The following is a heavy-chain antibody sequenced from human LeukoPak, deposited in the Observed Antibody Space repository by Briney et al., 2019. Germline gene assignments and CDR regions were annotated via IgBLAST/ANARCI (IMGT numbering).Heavy chain of an antibody. CDR3: ARAGGIAAAGTD. CDR2: MNPNSGNT. D-gene: IGHD6-13*01. J-gene: IGHJ4*02. V-gene: IGHV1-8*01. Sequence: ASVKVSCKASGYTFTSYDINWVRQATGQGLEWMGWMNPNSGNTGYAQKFQGRVTMTRNTSISTAYMGLSSLRSEDTAVYYCARAGGIAAAGTDWGQGTLVTVSS. CDR1: GYTFTSYD.